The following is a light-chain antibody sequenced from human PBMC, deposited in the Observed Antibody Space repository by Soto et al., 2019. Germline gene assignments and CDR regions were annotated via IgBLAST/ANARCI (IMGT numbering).Light chain of an antibody. Sequence: EIVLTQSPATLSLSPGERATLSCRASQSFAYTYLAWFQQKPGQAPRLLIYGASNRATGIPDRFSGSGSGTDFTLTISRLEPEDFAVYYCQQYGTSPLTFGGGTKVDIK. V-gene: IGKV3-20*01. CDR3: QQYGTSPLT. CDR2: GAS. J-gene: IGKJ4*01. CDR1: QSFAYTY.